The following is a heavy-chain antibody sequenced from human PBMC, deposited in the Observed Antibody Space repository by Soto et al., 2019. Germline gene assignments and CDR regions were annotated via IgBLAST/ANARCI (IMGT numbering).Heavy chain of an antibody. CDR2: IFYSGST. D-gene: IGHD1-20*01. V-gene: IGHV4-59*01. CDR3: ARGSPVRNSWNFDY. CDR1: GGSISSYY. J-gene: IGHJ4*02. Sequence: QVQLQESGPGLVKPSETLSLTCTVSGGSISSYYWSWIRQPPGKGLEWIGYIFYSGSTNYNPSLRSRDTITVDTSRNQFSLKVSSVIAVDTAVYYWARGSPVRNSWNFDYWGQGPLLTVCS.